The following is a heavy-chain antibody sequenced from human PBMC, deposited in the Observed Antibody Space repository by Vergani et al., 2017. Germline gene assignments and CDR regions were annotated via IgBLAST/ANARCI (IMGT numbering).Heavy chain of an antibody. Sequence: QVQLVQSGAEVKKPGASVKVSCQASGYTFTSYYIHWVRQAPGQGLEWMGIINPSGGSTNYAQKFQGRVTMTWDTSTSTVFMELSSLRSEDTAVYYCARGCGSTSCYKRGEDWFDPWGQGTLVTVSS. V-gene: IGHV1-46*01. D-gene: IGHD2-2*02. CDR3: ARGCGSTSCYKRGEDWFDP. CDR2: INPSGGST. J-gene: IGHJ5*02. CDR1: GYTFTSYY.